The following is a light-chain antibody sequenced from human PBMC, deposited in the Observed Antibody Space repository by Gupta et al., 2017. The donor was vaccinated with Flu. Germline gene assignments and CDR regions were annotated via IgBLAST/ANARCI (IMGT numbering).Light chain of an antibody. V-gene: IGKV3-20*01. CDR3: QQYGSSPSS. CDR1: QSVSSSY. J-gene: IGKJ2*03. Sequence: IVLTQSPGTLSLSPGERATLSCSASQSVSSSYLAWYQQKPGQAPRLLIYGASSRATGIPDRFSGSGSGTDFTLTISRLEPEDFAVYYCQQYGSSPSSFGQGTKLEIK. CDR2: GAS.